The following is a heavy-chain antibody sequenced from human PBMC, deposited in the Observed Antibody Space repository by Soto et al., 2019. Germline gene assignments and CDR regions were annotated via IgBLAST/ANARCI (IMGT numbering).Heavy chain of an antibody. D-gene: IGHD2-15*01. J-gene: IGHJ4*02. CDR2: IWYDGSKT. Sequence: QVHLVESGGGVVQPGTSLRLACAASGFRFSGYGMQWVRQTPGKGLEWVGVIWYDGSKTFYADSVKGRFTISRDNFNNNVFLQMDSLRAEDTAVYHGLTDIGGGSWYSLAYWGPGSLVTVSS. V-gene: IGHV3-33*03. CDR3: LTDIGGGSWYSLAY. CDR1: GFRFSGYG.